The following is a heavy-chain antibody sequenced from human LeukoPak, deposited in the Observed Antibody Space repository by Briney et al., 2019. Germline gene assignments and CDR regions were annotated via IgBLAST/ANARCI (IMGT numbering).Heavy chain of an antibody. J-gene: IGHJ4*02. Sequence: GGSLRLSCAASGFTFSSYGMHWVRQAPGKGLEWVAVIWYDGSNKYYADSVKGQFTISRDNSKNTLYLQMNSLRAEDTAVYYCARSRYGGKPFDYWGQGTLVTVSS. V-gene: IGHV3-33*01. CDR2: IWYDGSNK. CDR1: GFTFSSYG. D-gene: IGHD2-15*01. CDR3: ARSRYGGKPFDY.